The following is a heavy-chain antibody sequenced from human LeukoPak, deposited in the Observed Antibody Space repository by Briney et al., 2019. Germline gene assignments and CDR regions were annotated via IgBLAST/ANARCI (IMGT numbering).Heavy chain of an antibody. V-gene: IGHV4-34*01. CDR3: ARTYYNFWSGSYEFDY. CDR2: INHSGST. D-gene: IGHD3-3*01. CDR1: GGSFSGYY. Sequence: PSETLSLTCAVYGGSFSGYYWSWIRQPPGKGLEWIWEINHSGSTNYNPSLKSRVTISVDTSKNQFSLKLSSVTAADTAVYYCARTYYNFWSGSYEFDYWGQRTLVTVSS. J-gene: IGHJ4*02.